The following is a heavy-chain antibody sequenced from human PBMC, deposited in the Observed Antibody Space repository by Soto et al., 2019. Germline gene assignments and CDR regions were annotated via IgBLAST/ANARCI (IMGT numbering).Heavy chain of an antibody. CDR1: GFTFSSYA. CDR3: AREGRMYYYGLNWFDP. CDR2: ISYDGSNK. J-gene: IGHJ5*02. Sequence: GGSLRLSCAASGFTFSSYAMHWVRQAPGKGLEWVAVISYDGSNKYYADSVKGRFTISRDNSKNTLYLQMNSLRAEDTAVYYCAREGRMYYYGLNWFDPWGQGTLVTVSS. D-gene: IGHD3-10*01. V-gene: IGHV3-30-3*01.